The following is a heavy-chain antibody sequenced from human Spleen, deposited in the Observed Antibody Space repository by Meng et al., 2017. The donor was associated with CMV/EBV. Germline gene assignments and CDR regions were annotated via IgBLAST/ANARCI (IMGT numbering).Heavy chain of an antibody. D-gene: IGHD1-26*01. V-gene: IGHV3-23*01. Sequence: GGSLRLSCAASGFTFSSYAMSWVRQAPGKGLEWVSAISGSGGSTYYADSVKGRFTISRDNSKNTLYLQMNSLRAEDTAVYYCARFIVGATIGTDYWGQGTLVTVSS. CDR2: ISGSGGST. CDR1: GFTFSSYA. J-gene: IGHJ4*02. CDR3: ARFIVGATIGTDY.